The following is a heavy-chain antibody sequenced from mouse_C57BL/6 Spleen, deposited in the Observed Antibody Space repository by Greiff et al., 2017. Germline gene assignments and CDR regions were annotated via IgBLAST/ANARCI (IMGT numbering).Heavy chain of an antibody. CDR3: AREGTVRAMDY. V-gene: IGHV1-82*01. CDR2: IYPGDGDT. CDR1: GYAFSSSW. J-gene: IGHJ4*01. D-gene: IGHD1-1*01. Sequence: LVESGPELVKPGASVKISCKASGYAFSSSWMNWVKQRPGKGLEWIGRIYPGDGDTNYNGKFKGKATLTADKSSSTAYMQLSSLTSEDSAVYFCAREGTVRAMDYWGQGTSVTVSS.